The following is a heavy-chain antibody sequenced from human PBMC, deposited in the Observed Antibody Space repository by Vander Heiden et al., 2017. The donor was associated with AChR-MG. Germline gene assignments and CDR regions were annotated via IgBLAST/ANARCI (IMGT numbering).Heavy chain of an antibody. J-gene: IGHJ6*02. D-gene: IGHD2-2*01. CDR1: GYTFSSYY. CDR2: INPSDETT. Sequence: QVQVVQSGAEVRKPGASVRVSCKTSGYTFSSYYIHWVRQAPGQGLEWMGIINPSDETTSFAQKFQGRITVTTDTSTSTVYMELSSLRSEDTAVYYCAVDTLIVVIPAAIAYGMDVWGQGTTVTVSS. CDR3: AVDTLIVVIPAAIAYGMDV. V-gene: IGHV1-46*03.